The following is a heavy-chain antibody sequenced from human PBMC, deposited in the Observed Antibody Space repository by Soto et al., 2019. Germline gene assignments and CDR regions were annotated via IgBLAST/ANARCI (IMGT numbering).Heavy chain of an antibody. Sequence: GASVKVSCKASGYTFTGYYMHWVRQAPGQGLEWMGWINPNSGGTNYAQKFQGWVTMTRDTSISTAYMELSRLRSDDTAVYYCSRGYDFWSGTYYYYYGMDVWGQGTTVTVSS. CDR2: INPNSGGT. V-gene: IGHV1-2*04. J-gene: IGHJ6*02. CDR3: SRGYDFWSGTYYYYYGMDV. D-gene: IGHD3-3*01. CDR1: GYTFTGYY.